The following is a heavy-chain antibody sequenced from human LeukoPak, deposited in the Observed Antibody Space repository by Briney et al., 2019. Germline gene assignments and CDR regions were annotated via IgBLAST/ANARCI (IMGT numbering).Heavy chain of an antibody. Sequence: SVKVSCKASGGTFSSYAIRRVRQAPGQGREWMGGIIPIFGTANYAQKFQGRVTITADESTSTAYMELSSLRSEDTAVYYCARELWGIAVPYWGQGTLVTVSS. CDR3: ARELWGIAVPY. CDR2: IIPIFGTA. V-gene: IGHV1-69*13. J-gene: IGHJ4*02. CDR1: GGTFSSYA. D-gene: IGHD6-19*01.